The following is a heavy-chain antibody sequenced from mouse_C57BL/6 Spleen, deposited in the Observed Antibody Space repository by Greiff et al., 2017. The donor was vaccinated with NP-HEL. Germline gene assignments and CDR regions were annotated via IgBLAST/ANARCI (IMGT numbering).Heavy chain of an antibody. CDR2: IYPGDGDT. CDR3: ARSADYYGSTSYWYFDV. Sequence: QVQLQQPGAELVKPGASVKISCKASGYAFSSYWMNWVKQRPGKGLEWIGQIYPGDGDTNYNGKFKGKATLTADKSSSTAYMQLSSLTSEDSAVYFCARSADYYGSTSYWYFDVWGTGTTVTVSS. J-gene: IGHJ1*03. CDR1: GYAFSSYW. V-gene: IGHV1-80*01. D-gene: IGHD1-1*01.